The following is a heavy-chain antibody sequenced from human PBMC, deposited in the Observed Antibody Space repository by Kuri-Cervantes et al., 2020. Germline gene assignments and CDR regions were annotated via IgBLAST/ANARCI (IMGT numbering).Heavy chain of an antibody. CDR1: GFTFDDYA. CDR2: ISYDGSNK. CDR3: ANPRWGYCSGGSCYSRQNYYYGMDV. Sequence: GGSLRLSCAASGFTFDDYAMHWVRQAPGKGLEWVAVISYDGSNKYYAASVKGRFTISRDNSKNTLYLQMNSLRAEDTAVYYCANPRWGYCSGGSCYSRQNYYYGMDVWGQGTTVTVSS. J-gene: IGHJ6*02. V-gene: IGHV3-30*18. D-gene: IGHD2-15*01.